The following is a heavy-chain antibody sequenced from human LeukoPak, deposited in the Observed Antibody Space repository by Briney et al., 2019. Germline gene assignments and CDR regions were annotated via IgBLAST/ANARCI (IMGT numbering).Heavy chain of an antibody. J-gene: IGHJ4*02. CDR1: GYTFTSYG. Sequence: AASVKVSCKASGYTFTSYGISWVRQAPGQGLEWMGWISAYNGNTNYAQKLQGRVTMTTDTSTSTAYMELRSLRSEDTAVYYCARDRVGSGGSCCFDYWGQGTLVTVSS. CDR3: ARDRVGSGGSCCFDY. CDR2: ISAYNGNT. V-gene: IGHV1-18*01. D-gene: IGHD2-15*01.